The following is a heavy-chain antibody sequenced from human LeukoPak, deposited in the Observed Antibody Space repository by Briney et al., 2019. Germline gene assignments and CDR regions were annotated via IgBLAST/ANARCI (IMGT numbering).Heavy chain of an antibody. V-gene: IGHV3-30*02. CDR3: ARGPSGYHNT. D-gene: IGHD5-12*01. Sequence: PGGSLRLSCTASGFTFTNYGIHWVRQAPGKGLEWVAFIQYDGGNKYYADSVKGRFTISRDNSKNTVHLQMNSLRAEDTAVYYCARGPSGYHNTGGQGTLVTVSS. J-gene: IGHJ4*02. CDR1: GFTFTNYG. CDR2: IQYDGGNK.